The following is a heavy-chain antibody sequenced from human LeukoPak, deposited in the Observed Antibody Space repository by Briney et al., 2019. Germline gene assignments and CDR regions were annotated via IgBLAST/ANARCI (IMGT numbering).Heavy chain of an antibody. J-gene: IGHJ5*02. D-gene: IGHD2-2*01. CDR3: ARHVVTPYCSSTGCQWNWFDP. Sequence: PSETLSLTCTVSGGSISSSSYYWGWIRQPPGKGLEWIGSIYYSGSTYYNPSLKSRVTISVDTSKNQFSLKLSSVTAADTAVYYCARHVVTPYCSSTGCQWNWFDPWGQGTLVTVSS. CDR1: GGSISSSSYY. V-gene: IGHV4-39*01. CDR2: IYYSGST.